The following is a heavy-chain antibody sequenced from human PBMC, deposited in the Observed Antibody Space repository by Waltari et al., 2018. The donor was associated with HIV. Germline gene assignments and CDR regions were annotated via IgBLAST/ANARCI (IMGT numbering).Heavy chain of an antibody. Sequence: QVQLVESGGGVVQPGRSRRLSCAASGFTFSSFGMHWVRQAPGKGLEWVEVISNYGGSKYYADSVKGRFTISRDNSKNTLYLHMNSLRAEDTAVYCCASPFYSDSTTYYYGLDYWGQGTLVTVSS. J-gene: IGHJ4*02. CDR2: ISNYGGSK. CDR1: GFTFSSFG. CDR3: ASPFYSDSTTYYYGLDY. D-gene: IGHD3-22*01. V-gene: IGHV3-30-3*01.